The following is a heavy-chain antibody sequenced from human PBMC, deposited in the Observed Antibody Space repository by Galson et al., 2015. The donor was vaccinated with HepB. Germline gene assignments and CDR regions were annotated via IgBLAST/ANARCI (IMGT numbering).Heavy chain of an antibody. D-gene: IGHD6-13*01. CDR1: GFTFSGYS. CDR3: ARSKWIGAAECSH. J-gene: IGHJ4*02. Sequence: SLRLSCAASGFTFSGYSMNWVRQAPGKGLEWISYIDSSGSTISYPDSVKGRFTVSRDNAKNLLYLQMNSLRDEDTAVYYCARSKWIGAAECSHWGQGTLVTVSS. V-gene: IGHV3-48*02. CDR2: IDSSGSTI.